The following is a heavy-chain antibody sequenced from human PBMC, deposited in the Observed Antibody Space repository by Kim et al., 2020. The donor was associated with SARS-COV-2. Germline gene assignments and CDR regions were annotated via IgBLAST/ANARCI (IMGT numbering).Heavy chain of an antibody. Sequence: SLNSRVTISVDTSKNQFSLKLSSVTAADTAVYYCAGFLLYLPDYYYYMDVWGKGTTVTVSS. CDR3: AGFLLYLPDYYYYMDV. D-gene: IGHD2-2*02. V-gene: IGHV4-34*13. J-gene: IGHJ6*03.